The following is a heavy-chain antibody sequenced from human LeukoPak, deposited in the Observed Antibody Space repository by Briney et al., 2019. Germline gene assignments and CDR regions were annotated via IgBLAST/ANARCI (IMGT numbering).Heavy chain of an antibody. Sequence: GGSMRLSCEAYGFTFSSYWMSWVRQAPGKGLEWVANIKQDGSEKYHVDSVKGRFTISRDNAKNSLYLQMNSLRAEDSAVYYCARYTDYYGMDVWGQGTTVTVSS. J-gene: IGHJ6*02. CDR1: GFTFSSYW. D-gene: IGHD2-8*01. CDR3: ARYTDYYGMDV. CDR2: IKQDGSEK. V-gene: IGHV3-7*01.